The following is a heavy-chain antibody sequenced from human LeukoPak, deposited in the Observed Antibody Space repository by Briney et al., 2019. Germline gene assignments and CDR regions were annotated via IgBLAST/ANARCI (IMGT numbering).Heavy chain of an antibody. J-gene: IGHJ4*02. CDR1: GGSVSSSSYY. D-gene: IGHD1-26*01. CDR3: ARHSGSYYQPLDY. CDR2: IYYSGGT. Sequence: SETLSLTCSVSGGSVSSSSYYWGWIRQPPGKGLEWIGSIYYSGGTYYNPSLKSRVIISVDTSKNQFSLKVSSVTAADTAVYYCARHSGSYYQPLDYWGQGTLDTVSS. V-gene: IGHV4-39*01.